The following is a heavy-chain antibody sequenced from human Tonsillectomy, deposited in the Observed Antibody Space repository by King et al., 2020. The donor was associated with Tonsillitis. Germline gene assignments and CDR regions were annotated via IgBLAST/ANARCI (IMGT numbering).Heavy chain of an antibody. CDR1: GGSISSYY. CDR2: IYYSGST. D-gene: IGHD3-9*01. J-gene: IGHJ4*02. V-gene: IGHV4-59*01. CDR3: ASDTYDILTGYSAFDY. Sequence: QLQESGPGLVKPSETLSLTCTVSGGSISSYYWSWIRQPPGKGLEWIGYIYYSGSTNYNPSLKSRVTISIDTSKNQFSLKLSSVTAADTALYYCASDTYDILTGYSAFDYWGQGTLVTVSS.